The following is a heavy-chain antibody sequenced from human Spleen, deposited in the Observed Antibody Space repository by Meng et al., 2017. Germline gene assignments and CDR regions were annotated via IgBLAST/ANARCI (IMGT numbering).Heavy chain of an antibody. J-gene: IGHJ3*02. CDR3: ARAHGPFDAFDI. CDR1: GYSITGSYN. CDR2: IYQSGST. Sequence: SETLSLTCAVSGYSITGSYNWGWIRQSPGKGLEWIGSIYQSGSTYYNPSLKSRVTMSADTSKNQFSLKLTSVTAADTAVYYCARAHGPFDAFDIWGQGTMVTVSS. V-gene: IGHV4-38-2*01.